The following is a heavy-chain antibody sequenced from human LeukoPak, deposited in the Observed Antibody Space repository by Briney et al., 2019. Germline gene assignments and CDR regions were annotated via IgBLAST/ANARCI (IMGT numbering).Heavy chain of an antibody. CDR2: IYYSGST. D-gene: IGHD1-26*01. CDR3: ARVTASFGGSYFIDY. V-gene: IGHV4-59*01. J-gene: IGHJ4*02. CDR1: GGSISSYY. Sequence: SETLSLTCTVSGGSISSYYWSWIRLPPGKGLEWIGYIYYSGSTNYNPSLKSRVTITVDTSKDQFSLKLSSVTAADTAVYYCARVTASFGGSYFIDYWGQGTLVTVSS.